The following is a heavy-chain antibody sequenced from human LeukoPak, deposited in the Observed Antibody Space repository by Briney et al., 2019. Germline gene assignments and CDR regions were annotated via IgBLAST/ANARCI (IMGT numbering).Heavy chain of an antibody. V-gene: IGHV3-23*01. J-gene: IGHJ4*02. CDR1: GFTFTTYA. CDR3: APTGRFYKY. CDR2: VSVSGGST. Sequence: PGGSLRLSCAASGFTFTTYAMSWVRQAPGKGLEWVSSVSVSGGSTYYAHSVKGRFTFSRDNSNHTLYLQMNSLRAEDTAIYYCAPTGRFYKYWGQGTLVTVSS. D-gene: IGHD3-10*01.